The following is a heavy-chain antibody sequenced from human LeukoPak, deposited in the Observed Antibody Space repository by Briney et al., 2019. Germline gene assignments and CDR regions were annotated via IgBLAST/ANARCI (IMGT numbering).Heavy chain of an antibody. Sequence: GGSLRLSCAASGFTFSNYWMHWVRQAPGKGLVWVSRLNGDGISTGYADSVKGRFTVSRDNAKKTLYLQMNSLRAEDTAVYYCARDVGNFDYWGQGTLVTVSS. CDR1: GFTFSNYW. CDR2: LNGDGIST. V-gene: IGHV3-74*01. J-gene: IGHJ4*02. CDR3: ARDVGNFDY.